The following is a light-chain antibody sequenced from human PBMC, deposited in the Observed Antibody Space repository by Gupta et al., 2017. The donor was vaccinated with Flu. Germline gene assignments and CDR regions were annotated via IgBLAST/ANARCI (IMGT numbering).Light chain of an antibody. CDR2: GVT. V-gene: IGLV2-14*01. Sequence: QSALTQPASVSGSPGPSITISLTGTSSDIGSYNYVSWYQQHPGQAPKLLIYGVTNRPSGVSNRFSASKSGDTASLTISGLQAEDEADYYCSSCISSSTLVFGGGTKLTVL. CDR1: SSDIGSYNY. J-gene: IGLJ2*01. CDR3: SSCISSSTLV.